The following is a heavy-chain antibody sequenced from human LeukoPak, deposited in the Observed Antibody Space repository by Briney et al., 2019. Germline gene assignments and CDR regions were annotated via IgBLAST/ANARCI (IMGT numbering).Heavy chain of an antibody. D-gene: IGHD2-8*01. CDR2: INPNNGDA. Sequence: ASVKVSCKTSGYAFSGGYDIYWVRQAPGQGLECMGWINPNNGDANYGHKFRGRVTMTRDTSISTAYMEVKVVTFDDTAVYYCETEIGGVPYWGQGTQLTVSS. CDR3: ETEIGGVPY. CDR1: GYAFSGGY. V-gene: IGHV1-2*07. J-gene: IGHJ4*02.